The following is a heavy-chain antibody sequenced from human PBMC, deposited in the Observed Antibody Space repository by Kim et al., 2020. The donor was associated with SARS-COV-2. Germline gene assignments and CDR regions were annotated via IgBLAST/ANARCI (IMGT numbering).Heavy chain of an antibody. V-gene: IGHV3-30*18. CDR1: GFTFSSYG. D-gene: IGHD5-12*01. CDR2: ISYDGSNK. J-gene: IGHJ6*02. CDR3: AKSLADIVATIIDYYYGMDV. Sequence: GGSLRLSCAASGFTFSSYGMHWVRQAPGKGLEWVAVISYDGSNKYYADSVKGRFTISRDNSKNTLYLQMNSLRAEDTAVYYCAKSLADIVATIIDYYYGMDVWGQGTTVTVSS.